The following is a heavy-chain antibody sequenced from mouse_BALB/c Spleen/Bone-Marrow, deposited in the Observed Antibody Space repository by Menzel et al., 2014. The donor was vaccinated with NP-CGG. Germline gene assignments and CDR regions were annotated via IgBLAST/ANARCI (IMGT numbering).Heavy chain of an antibody. CDR1: GYTFTSYW. D-gene: IGHD2-4*01. V-gene: IGHV1-7*01. CDR2: INPSTGYT. Sequence: QVQLKQSGAELAKPGASVKMSCKASGYTFTSYWMHWVKQGPGQGLEWIGYINPSTGYTEYNQKFKDKATLTADKSSSTAYMQLSSLTSEDSAVYYCARDYDYWYFDVWGAGTTVTVSS. CDR3: ARDYDYWYFDV. J-gene: IGHJ1*01.